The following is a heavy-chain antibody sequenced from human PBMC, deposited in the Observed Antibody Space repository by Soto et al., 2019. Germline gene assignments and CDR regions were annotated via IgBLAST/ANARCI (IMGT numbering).Heavy chain of an antibody. CDR2: IYYTGIT. CDR1: GGSISRDSYY. D-gene: IGHD3-22*01. J-gene: IGHJ4*02. Sequence: QVQLQESGPGLVKPSQTLSLTCSVSGGSISRDSYYWTWIRQHPGKGLEWIGYIYYTGITQYSSSLKTRVTRSFDTSNTQFPLNLNSVTAADTAVYYLAQGTSSGIESWGQGTLVTGAS. V-gene: IGHV4-31*06. CDR3: AQGTSSGIES.